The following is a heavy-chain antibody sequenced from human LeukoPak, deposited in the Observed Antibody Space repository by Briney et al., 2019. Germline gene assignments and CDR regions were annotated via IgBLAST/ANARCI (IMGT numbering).Heavy chain of an antibody. CDR1: GFIFSSYT. V-gene: IGHV3-7*01. D-gene: IGHD3-9*01. CDR3: ARGGARYLDS. Sequence: PGGSLRLSCVASGFIFSSYTMSWVRQAPGKGLEWVAKMKEDGSDIYYVDSVKGRFTICRDNAKNSLCLQMSNLGAEDTAVYYCARGGARYLDSWGQGTLVTVSS. CDR2: MKEDGSDI. J-gene: IGHJ5*02.